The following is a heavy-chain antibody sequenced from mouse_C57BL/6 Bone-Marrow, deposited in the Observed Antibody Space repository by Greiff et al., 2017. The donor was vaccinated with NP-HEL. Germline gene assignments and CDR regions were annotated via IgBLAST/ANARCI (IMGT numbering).Heavy chain of an antibody. J-gene: IGHJ4*01. CDR2: LHPSDSDT. D-gene: IGHD4-1*02. V-gene: IGHV1-74*01. CDR3: AIPPTYYYAMDY. Sequence: QVQLQQPGAELVKPGASVKVSCKASGYTFTSYWMHWVKQRPGQGLEWIGRLHPSDSDTNYNQKFKGKATLTVDKSSSTAYMQLSSLTSEDSAVYYCAIPPTYYYAMDYWGQGTSVTVSS. CDR1: GYTFTSYW.